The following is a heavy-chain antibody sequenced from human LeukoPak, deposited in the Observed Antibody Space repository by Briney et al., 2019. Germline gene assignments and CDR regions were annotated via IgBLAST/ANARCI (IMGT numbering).Heavy chain of an antibody. CDR1: GFTFSSYS. CDR2: ISSSSSYI. J-gene: IGHJ4*02. D-gene: IGHD2-2*01. Sequence: GGSLRLSCAASGFTFSSYSMNWVRQAPGKGLEWVSSISSSSSYIYYADSVKGRFTISRDNAKNSLYLQMNSLRAEDTAVYYCARAEDLVVPAASFDYWGQGTLVTASS. CDR3: ARAEDLVVPAASFDY. V-gene: IGHV3-21*01.